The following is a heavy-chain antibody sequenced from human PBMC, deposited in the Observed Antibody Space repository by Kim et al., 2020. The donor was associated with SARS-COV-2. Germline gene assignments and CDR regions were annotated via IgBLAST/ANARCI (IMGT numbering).Heavy chain of an antibody. D-gene: IGHD6-19*01. CDR1: GFTFGDYA. V-gene: IGHV3-9*01. J-gene: IGHJ4*02. Sequence: GGSLRLSCAASGFTFGDYAMHWVRQAPGKGLEWVSGISWNSGSIGYADSVKGRFTISRDNAKNSLYLQMNSLRAEDTALYYCAKDINPRIAVAGTLDYWGQGTLVTVSS. CDR3: AKDINPRIAVAGTLDY. CDR2: ISWNSGSI.